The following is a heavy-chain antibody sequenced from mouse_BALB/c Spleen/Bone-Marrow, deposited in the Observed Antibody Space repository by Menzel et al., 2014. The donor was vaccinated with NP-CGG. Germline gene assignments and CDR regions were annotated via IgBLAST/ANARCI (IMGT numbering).Heavy chain of an antibody. CDR2: IDPANGNT. CDR3: ATMITDWYFDV. D-gene: IGHD2-4*01. J-gene: IGHJ1*01. V-gene: IGHV14-3*02. Sequence: VQLKESGAEPVKPGAPVKLSCTASGFNIKDAYMHWVKQRPEQGLEWIGRIDPANGNTRYDPKFQGKATITADTSSNTAYLQLSSLTSEDTAVYYCATMITDWYFDVWGAGTTVTVSS. CDR1: GFNIKDAY.